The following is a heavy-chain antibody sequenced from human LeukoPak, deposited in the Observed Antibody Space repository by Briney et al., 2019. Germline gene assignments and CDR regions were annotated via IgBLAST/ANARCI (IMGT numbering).Heavy chain of an antibody. J-gene: IGHJ4*02. V-gene: IGHV3-23*01. D-gene: IGHD2-15*01. CDR1: GFTFSSYA. CDR3: AKDLPRVVAATLLDY. CDR2: ISGSGGST. Sequence: PGGSLRLSCAASGFTFSSYAMSWVRQAPGKGLEWVSAISGSGGSTYYADSVKARFTISRDNSKNTLYLQMNSLRAEDTAVYYCAKDLPRVVAATLLDYWGQGTLVTVSS.